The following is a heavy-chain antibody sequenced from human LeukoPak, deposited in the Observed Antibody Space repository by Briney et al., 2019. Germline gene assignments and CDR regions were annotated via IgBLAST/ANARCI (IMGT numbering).Heavy chain of an antibody. CDR3: AKEGYCSGGSCYPTNFDY. D-gene: IGHD2-15*01. CDR1: GFTFSIYA. V-gene: IGHV3-23*01. CDR2: ISGSGGST. Sequence: GGSLRLSCAASGFTFSIYAMTWVRQAPGKGLEWVSAISGSGGSTYYADSVKGRFTISRDNSKNTLYLQMNSLRAEDTAVYYCAKEGYCSGGSCYPTNFDYWGQGTLVTVSS. J-gene: IGHJ4*02.